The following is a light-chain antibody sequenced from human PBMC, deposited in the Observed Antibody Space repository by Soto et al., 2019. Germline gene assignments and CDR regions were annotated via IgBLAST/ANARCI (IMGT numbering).Light chain of an antibody. J-gene: IGKJ2*01. V-gene: IGKV1-5*01. CDR1: QSISMW. CDR2: DAS. Sequence: DIQMTQSPSTLSASLGDRVTITCRASQSISMWLAWYQQKPGKAPKVLIYDASNLESGVPSRVSGSGSGTEFTLTISSLQPDDFATYYCQHYNSYSMYTCRQGPKLEI. CDR3: QHYNSYSMYT.